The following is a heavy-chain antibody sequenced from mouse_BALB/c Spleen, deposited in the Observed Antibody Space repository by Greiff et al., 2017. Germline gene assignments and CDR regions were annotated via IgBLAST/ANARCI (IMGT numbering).Heavy chain of an antibody. CDR2: ISDGGSYT. Sequence: EVKLMESGGGLVKPGGSLKLSCAASGFTFSDYYMYWVRQTPEKRLEWVATISDGGSYTYYPDSVKGRFTISRDNAKNNLYLQMSSLKSEDTAMYYCARDDGNYEGFAYWGQGTLVTVSA. J-gene: IGHJ3*01. CDR3: ARDDGNYEGFAY. D-gene: IGHD2-1*01. V-gene: IGHV5-4*02. CDR1: GFTFSDYY.